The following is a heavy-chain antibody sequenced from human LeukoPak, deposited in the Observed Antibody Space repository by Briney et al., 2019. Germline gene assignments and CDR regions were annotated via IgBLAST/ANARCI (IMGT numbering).Heavy chain of an antibody. V-gene: IGHV4-59*01. Sequence: PSETLSLSCTVSGVSISGFFWTWIRQSPGKGLEYIGYIYYSGTTDYNPTLKSRVSMSVDTSKNQFFLNLTSVTAADTAIYYCARVGYGSGSWGWFDPWGQGTLVTVSS. CDR2: IYYSGTT. J-gene: IGHJ5*02. CDR1: GVSISGFF. D-gene: IGHD3-10*01. CDR3: ARVGYGSGSWGWFDP.